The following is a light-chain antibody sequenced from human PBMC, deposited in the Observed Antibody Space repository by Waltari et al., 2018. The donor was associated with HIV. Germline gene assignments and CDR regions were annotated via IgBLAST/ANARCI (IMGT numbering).Light chain of an antibody. V-gene: IGKV1-39*01. J-gene: IGKJ3*01. CDR1: QSVSSY. CDR3: QQTHTGVT. Sequence: DVQMTQSPSSLSASVGDRVSITCRANQSVSSYLNWYQQKPERPPILLIYTASTLQNGVPSRFTGWGSGTDFTLAITGLQRDDFATYFCQQTHTGVTLGPGTTV. CDR2: TAS.